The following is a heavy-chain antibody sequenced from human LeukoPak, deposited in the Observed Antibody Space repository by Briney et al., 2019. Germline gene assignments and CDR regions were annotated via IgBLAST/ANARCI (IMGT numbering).Heavy chain of an antibody. CDR1: GFTFSSYA. Sequence: GGSLRLSCAASGFTFSSYAMSWVRQAPGKGPEWVSAISGSGGSTYYADSVKGRFTISRDNSKNTLYLQMNSLRAEDTAVYYCAKMDSSGWFLRYWGQGTLVTVSS. J-gene: IGHJ4*02. CDR3: AKMDSSGWFLRY. D-gene: IGHD6-19*01. V-gene: IGHV3-23*01. CDR2: ISGSGGST.